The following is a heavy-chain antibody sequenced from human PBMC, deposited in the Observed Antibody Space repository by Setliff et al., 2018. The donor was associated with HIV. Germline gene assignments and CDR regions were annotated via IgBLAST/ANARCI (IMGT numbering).Heavy chain of an antibody. D-gene: IGHD2-2*01. CDR1: GGSISSNSYY. V-gene: IGHV4-61*10. CDR2: TSHSGKT. CDR3: VTSSSWSSRLNF. Sequence: SETLSLTCTVSGGSISSNSYYWSWIRQPAGKGLEWIGETSHSGKTNYNPSLKSRVTISVDTSKNQFSLKLTSVTAADTAVYYCVTSSSWSSRLNFWGPGMLVTVPQ. J-gene: IGHJ4*02.